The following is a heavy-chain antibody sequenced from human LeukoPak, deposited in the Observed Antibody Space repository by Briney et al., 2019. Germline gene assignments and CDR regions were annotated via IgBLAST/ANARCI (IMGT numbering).Heavy chain of an antibody. CDR2: ISAYNGNT. CDR1: GYTFTSYG. V-gene: IGHV1-18*01. J-gene: IGHJ4*02. CDR3: ARDRLYSGSYSFDY. D-gene: IGHD1-26*01. Sequence: VASVKVSCKASGYTFTSYGISWVRQAPGQGLEWMGWISAYNGNTNYAQKLQGRVTMTTDTSTSTAYMELRSLRSDDTAVYYCARDRLYSGSYSFDYWGQGTLVTVSS.